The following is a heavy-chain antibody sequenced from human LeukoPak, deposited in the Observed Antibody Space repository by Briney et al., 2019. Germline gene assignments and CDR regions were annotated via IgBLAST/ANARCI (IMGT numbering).Heavy chain of an antibody. CDR2: ISSSSTYI. CDR3: ARGAKSRAAVAVDYYYYGMDV. Sequence: GGSLRLSCAASGFTFSRYSINWVRQAPGKGLEWVSSISSSSTYIYYADLGRARFTISRDNSKNSVSLQMNSLRAEDTAVYYCARGAKSRAAVAVDYYYYGMDVWGQGTTVTVSS. V-gene: IGHV3-21*01. CDR1: GFTFSRYS. J-gene: IGHJ6*02. D-gene: IGHD6-19*01.